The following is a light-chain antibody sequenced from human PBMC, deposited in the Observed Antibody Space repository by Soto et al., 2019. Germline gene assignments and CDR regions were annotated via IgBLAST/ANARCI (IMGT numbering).Light chain of an antibody. CDR1: SSDIGAYNF. CDR2: DVN. V-gene: IGLV2-14*03. Sequence: QSALTQPASVSGSPGQSITISCTGTSSDIGAYNFVSWYQQHPGKAPKLMLYDVNIRPSGVSNRFSGSKSGNTASLTISGLQAEGEADYYCTSWTTSTTMIFGGG. CDR3: TSWTTSTTMI. J-gene: IGLJ2*01.